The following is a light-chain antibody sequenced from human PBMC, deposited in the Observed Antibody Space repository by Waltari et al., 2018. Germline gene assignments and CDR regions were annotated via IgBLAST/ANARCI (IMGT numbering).Light chain of an antibody. V-gene: IGLV1-47*01. CDR2: RSC. CDR1: SSNIGTNY. CDR3: AAWDDSLSGWV. Sequence: QSVPTQPPSASGTPGQRVTISCSGSSSNIGTNYIYWYQQLPATAPTLLIYRSCQRPSGVPDRFSGSKSGTSASLAISGLRSEDEADYYCAAWDDSLSGWVFGGGTKLTVL. J-gene: IGLJ3*02.